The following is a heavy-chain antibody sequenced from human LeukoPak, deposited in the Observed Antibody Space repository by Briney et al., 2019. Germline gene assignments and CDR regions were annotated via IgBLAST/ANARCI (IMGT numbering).Heavy chain of an antibody. CDR3: AREKALIDHYDFSGYDWEY. Sequence: SETLSLTCAVYGGSFSGYYWSWIRQPPGKGLEWIVEINHSGSTNYNPSLKSRVTISVDTSKNQFSLNLTSVTAADTAVYYCAREKALIDHYDFSGYDWEYWGPGSLVIVSS. D-gene: IGHD3-22*01. CDR2: INHSGST. V-gene: IGHV4-34*01. J-gene: IGHJ4*02. CDR1: GGSFSGYY.